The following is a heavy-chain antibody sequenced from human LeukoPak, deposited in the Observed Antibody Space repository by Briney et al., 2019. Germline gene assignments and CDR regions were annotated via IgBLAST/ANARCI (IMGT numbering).Heavy chain of an antibody. CDR1: GGSISSYY. Sequence: SETLSLTCTVSGGSISSYYWSWIRQPPGKGLEWIGYIYYSGSTNYNPSLKSRVTISVDTSKNQFSLKVSSVTAADTAVYYCARMSQQLVLGYYYYYMDVWGKGTTVTVSS. J-gene: IGHJ6*03. V-gene: IGHV4-59*12. CDR2: IYYSGST. CDR3: ARMSQQLVLGYYYYYMDV. D-gene: IGHD6-13*01.